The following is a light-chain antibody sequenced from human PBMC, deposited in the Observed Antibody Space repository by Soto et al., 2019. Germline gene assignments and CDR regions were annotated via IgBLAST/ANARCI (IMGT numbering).Light chain of an antibody. CDR3: QQYNGYSVT. CDR2: GTS. J-gene: IGKJ1*01. Sequence: DIQMTQSPSTLSASVGDRFTISCRASQSLSRWLAWYQQKPGKAPKLLIYGTSSLKSGVPSRFSGSGSGTEFTLTISSLQPDDFATYYCQQYNGYSVTFGQGTKVDIK. V-gene: IGKV1-5*01. CDR1: QSLSRW.